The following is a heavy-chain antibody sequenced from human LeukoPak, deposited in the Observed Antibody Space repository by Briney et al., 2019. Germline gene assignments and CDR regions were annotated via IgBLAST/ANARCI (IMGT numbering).Heavy chain of an antibody. CDR1: GFTFSSYS. J-gene: IGHJ2*01. CDR3: ARVSESEWNFDL. CDR2: ISSSSSYI. V-gene: IGHV3-21*01. Sequence: GGSLRLSCAASGFTFSSYSMNWVRRAPGKGLEWVSSISSSSSYIYYADSVKGRFALSRDNAKNSLYLQMNSLRAEDTAVYYCARVSESEWNFDLWGRGTLVTVSS. D-gene: IGHD1-14*01.